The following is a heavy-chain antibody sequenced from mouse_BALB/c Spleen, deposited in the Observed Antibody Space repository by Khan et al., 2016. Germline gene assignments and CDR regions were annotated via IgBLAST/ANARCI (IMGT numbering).Heavy chain of an antibody. CDR1: GYSITSAYA. Sequence: EVQLQESGPGLVKPSQSLSLTCSVTGYSITSAYAWNWIRQFPGNKLESMGYISYSGSSSYNPSLKSRISITRATSKNQFFLQLNYVTTEDTAKYDSARWLRRGDFDYWGQGTTLTVSS. J-gene: IGHJ2*01. V-gene: IGHV3-2*02. CDR2: ISYSGSS. CDR3: ARWLRRGDFDY. D-gene: IGHD2-2*01.